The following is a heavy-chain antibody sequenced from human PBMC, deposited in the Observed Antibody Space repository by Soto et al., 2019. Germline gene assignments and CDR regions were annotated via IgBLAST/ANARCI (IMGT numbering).Heavy chain of an antibody. CDR2: IWYDGSNK. Sequence: GGSLRLSCAASGFTFSSYGMHWVRQAPGKGLEWVAVIWYDGSNKYYADSVKGRFTISRDNSKNTLYLQMNRLGAEDTAVYYCARDRASGWPEPYDYWGQGTLVTVSS. CDR3: ARDRASGWPEPYDY. V-gene: IGHV3-33*01. J-gene: IGHJ4*02. CDR1: GFTFSSYG. D-gene: IGHD6-19*01.